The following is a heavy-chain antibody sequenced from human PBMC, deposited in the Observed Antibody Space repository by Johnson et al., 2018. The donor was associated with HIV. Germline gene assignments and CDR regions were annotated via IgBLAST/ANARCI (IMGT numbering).Heavy chain of an antibody. V-gene: IGHV3-66*02. Sequence: VQLVESGGTLVQPGGSLRLFCAASGFTVSSNYMSWVRQAPGKGLEWVSVIYSGGSTYYADSVKGRFTISRDNFKNTLFLQMNSLRVEDTAVYYCARAYNYPIWGQGTMVTVSS. D-gene: IGHD1-1*01. CDR1: GFTVSSNY. J-gene: IGHJ3*02. CDR3: ARAYNYPI. CDR2: IYSGGST.